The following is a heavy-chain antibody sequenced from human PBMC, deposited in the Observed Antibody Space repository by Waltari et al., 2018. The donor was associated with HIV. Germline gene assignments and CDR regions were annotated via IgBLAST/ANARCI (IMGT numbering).Heavy chain of an antibody. Sequence: QVQLQESGPGLVKPSETLSLTCNVSSDAIKNDSSNWIRQPPGKELEWIGYISYSGSTKYGPLKSRVTLSMVSSKNQFSLKLRSVTAADTAVYFCARGRRWLQFHGHYYFDYWGQGTLVTVSS. CDR2: ISYSGST. V-gene: IGHV4-59*01. J-gene: IGHJ4*02. D-gene: IGHD3-10*01. CDR1: SDAIKNDS. CDR3: ARGRRWLQFHGHYYFDY.